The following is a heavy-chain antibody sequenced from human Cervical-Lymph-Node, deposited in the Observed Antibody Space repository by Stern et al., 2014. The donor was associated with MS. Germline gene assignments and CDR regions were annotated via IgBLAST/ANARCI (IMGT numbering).Heavy chain of an antibody. CDR2: ISRSGGST. D-gene: IGHD2-15*01. CDR3: AKDRELVVVTFDS. Sequence: EVKLVESGGGLVQPGGSLRLSCAASGFTFSDYAMSWVRQAPGQGLEWVSAISRSGGSTFYADSVQGRFTISRDNSKNTLYLQMNSLRAEDTAVYYCAKDRELVVVTFDSWGQGTLVTVSS. V-gene: IGHV3-23*04. J-gene: IGHJ4*02. CDR1: GFTFSDYA.